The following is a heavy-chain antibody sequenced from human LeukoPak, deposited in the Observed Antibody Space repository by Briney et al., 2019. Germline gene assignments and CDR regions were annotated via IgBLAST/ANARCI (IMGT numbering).Heavy chain of an antibody. CDR1: GFTFSSYG. CDR3: ARVNSGETDWFDP. Sequence: PGGSLRLPCAASGFTFSSYGMHWVRQAPGKGLEWVSVIYSGGSTYYADSVKGRFTISRDNSKNTLYLQMNSLRAEDTAVYYCARVNSGETDWFDPWGQGTLVTVSS. V-gene: IGHV3-53*01. D-gene: IGHD7-27*01. J-gene: IGHJ5*02. CDR2: IYSGGST.